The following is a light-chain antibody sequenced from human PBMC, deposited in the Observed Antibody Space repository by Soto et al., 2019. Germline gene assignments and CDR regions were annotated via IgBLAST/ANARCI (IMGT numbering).Light chain of an antibody. CDR2: KAS. V-gene: IGKV1-5*03. J-gene: IGKJ2*01. Sequence: PCAQSWAVADRFTITCRASQTISSWLAWYQQRPGKAPKLLIYKASTLKSGVPSRFSCSRAGNDIRLSITSQPFHLIRSSYLQLYYT. CDR1: QTISSW. CDR3: QLYYT.